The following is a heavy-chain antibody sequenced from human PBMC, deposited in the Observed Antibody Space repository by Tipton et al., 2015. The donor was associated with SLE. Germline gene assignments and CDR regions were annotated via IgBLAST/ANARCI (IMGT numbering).Heavy chain of an antibody. CDR2: INPDSGAT. CDR3: TRGTGVWHS. Sequence: QLVQSGAEVKKPGASVKVSCKASGYTFTDYYLHWVRQAPGQGLEWMGWINPDSGATNYAENFQDRVTMTRDTSISTAYMDLTRLRSDDTAVDYCTRGTGVWHSWGQGTLVTVSS. V-gene: IGHV1-2*02. CDR1: GYTFTDYY. J-gene: IGHJ4*02. D-gene: IGHD5/OR15-5a*01.